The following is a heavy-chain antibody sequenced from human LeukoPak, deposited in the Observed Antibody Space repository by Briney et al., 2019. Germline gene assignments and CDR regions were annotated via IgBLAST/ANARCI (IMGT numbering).Heavy chain of an antibody. CDR3: ARASSLSHWFFDL. CDR2: INTSGGST. J-gene: IGHJ2*01. V-gene: IGHV1-46*01. CDR1: GYTFTSNF. D-gene: IGHD3-16*01. Sequence: ASVKVSCTASGYTFTSNFMHWVRQAPGQGLEWMGVINTSGGSTNYAQKFQGRVTMTRDTSTNTVYMELSSLRPEDTAVYYCARASSLSHWFFDLWGRGTLVTVSS.